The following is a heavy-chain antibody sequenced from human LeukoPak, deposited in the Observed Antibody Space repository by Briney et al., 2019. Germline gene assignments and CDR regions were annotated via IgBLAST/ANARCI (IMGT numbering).Heavy chain of an antibody. D-gene: IGHD1-7*01. V-gene: IGHV3-74*01. CDR3: AGGNYYFSF. Sequence: PGGSLRLSCAASGFXFSGSWIHWVRQPPGKGLVWVSRLNSDGTSTSYADSVKGRFTISRDNAKNTLYLQMNSLRAEDTAVYYCAGGNYYFSFWGQGTLVTVSS. J-gene: IGHJ4*02. CDR1: GFXFSGSW. CDR2: LNSDGTST.